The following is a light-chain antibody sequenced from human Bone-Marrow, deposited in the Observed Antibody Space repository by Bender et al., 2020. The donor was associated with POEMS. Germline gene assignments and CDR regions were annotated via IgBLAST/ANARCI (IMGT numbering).Light chain of an antibody. V-gene: IGLV3-1*01. CDR1: NLGNDD. CDR2: QDH. CDR3: QAWDSSTGV. Sequence: SFELTQPPSVSVSPGQTASITCSGDNLGNDDVSWFQHKSGQSPVLVIYQDHKRPSGIPERFSGSISGNTATLTISGTQAMDEADYYCQAWDSSTGVFGGGTKLTVL. J-gene: IGLJ2*01.